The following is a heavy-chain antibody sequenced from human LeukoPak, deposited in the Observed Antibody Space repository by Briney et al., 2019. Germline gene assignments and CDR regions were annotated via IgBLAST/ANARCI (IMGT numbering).Heavy chain of an antibody. D-gene: IGHD3-9*01. V-gene: IGHV4-4*07. J-gene: IGHJ4*02. CDR3: ARDSGRYFDWLYFDY. CDR1: GGSISSYY. CDR2: IYTSGST. Sequence: PSETLSLTCTVSGGSISSYYWSWIRQPAGKGLEWIGRIYTSGSTNYNPSLKSRVTMSVDTSKNQFSLKLSSVTVADTAVYYCARDSGRYFDWLYFDYWGQGTLVTVSS.